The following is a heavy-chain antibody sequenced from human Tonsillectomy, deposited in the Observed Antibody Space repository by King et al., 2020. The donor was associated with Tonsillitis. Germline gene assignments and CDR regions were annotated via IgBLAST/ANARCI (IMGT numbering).Heavy chain of an antibody. J-gene: IGHJ5*02. CDR1: GFTFDDYG. CDR2: ITWNSDNR. CDR3: AKDRVITGTGNYFDP. Sequence: VQLVESGGALVQPGRSLRLSCAASGFTFDDYGMHWVRQAPGKGLEWVSGITWNSDNRGYADSVKGRFTISRDNAKNSLYLQMNSLRPEDTAFYYCAKDRVITGTGNYFDPWGQGTLVTVSS. V-gene: IGHV3-9*01. D-gene: IGHD1/OR15-1a*01.